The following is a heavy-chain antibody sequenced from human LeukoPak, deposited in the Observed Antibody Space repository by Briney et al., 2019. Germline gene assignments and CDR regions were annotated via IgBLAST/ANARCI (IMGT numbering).Heavy chain of an antibody. CDR2: IYYSGST. D-gene: IGHD3-3*01. CDR1: GGSISSGDYY. CDR3: ARVWGRPTIFGVALEAFDI. J-gene: IGHJ3*02. V-gene: IGHV4-30-4*08. Sequence: SETLSLTCTVSGGSISSGDYYWSWIRQPPGKGLEWIGYIYYSGSTYYNPSLKSRVTISVDTSKNQFSLKLSSVTAADTAVYYCARVWGRPTIFGVALEAFDIWGQGTMVTVSS.